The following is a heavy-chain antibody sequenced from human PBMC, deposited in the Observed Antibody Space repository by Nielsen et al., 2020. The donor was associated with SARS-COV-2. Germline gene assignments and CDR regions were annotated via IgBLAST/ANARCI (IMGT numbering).Heavy chain of an antibody. CDR3: ARDRPLHIVVVTAYHTFDY. V-gene: IGHV3-11*04. CDR2: ISSSGSTI. J-gene: IGHJ4*02. D-gene: IGHD2-21*02. CDR1: GFTFSDYY. Sequence: GESLKISCAASGFTFSDYYMSWIRQAPGKGLEWVSYISSSGSTIYYADSVKGRFTISRDNAKNSLYLQMNSLRAEDTAVYYCARDRPLHIVVVTAYHTFDYWGQGTLVTVSS.